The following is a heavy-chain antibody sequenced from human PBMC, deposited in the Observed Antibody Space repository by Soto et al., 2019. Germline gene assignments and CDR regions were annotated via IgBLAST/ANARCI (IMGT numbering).Heavy chain of an antibody. V-gene: IGHV4-30-4*01. CDR3: VRGGNPYHYATSGPGTFDK. CDR1: GDSVSGGASY. CDR2: TSFSGYT. Sequence: QVQLKESGPGLVKPSQTLSLTCTVSGDSVSGGASYWSWIRQPPGKALEWIGYTSFSGYTSYTPSLKSRVTISADMSKSHFSLRLTSVTASDTAIYYCVRGGNPYHYATSGPGTFDKWGQGTLVSVSS. J-gene: IGHJ4*02. D-gene: IGHD3-22*01.